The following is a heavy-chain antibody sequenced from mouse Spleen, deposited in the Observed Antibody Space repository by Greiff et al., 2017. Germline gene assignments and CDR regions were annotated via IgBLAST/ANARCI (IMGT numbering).Heavy chain of an antibody. CDR2: IWSGGST. J-gene: IGHJ4*01. D-gene: IGHD2-3*01. Sequence: QVQLKESGPGLVQPSQSLSITCTVSGFSLTSYGVHWVRQSPGKGLEWLGVIWSGGSTDYNAAFISRLSISKDNSKSQVFFKMNSLQADDTAIYYCARKGIYDGYYGAMDYWGQGTSVTVSS. CDR3: ARKGIYDGYYGAMDY. CDR1: GFSLTSYG. V-gene: IGHV2-2*01.